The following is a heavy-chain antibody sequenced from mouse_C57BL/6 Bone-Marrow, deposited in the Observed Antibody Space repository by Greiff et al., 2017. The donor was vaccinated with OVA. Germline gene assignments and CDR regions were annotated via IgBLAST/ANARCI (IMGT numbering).Heavy chain of an antibody. CDR1: VFTFSDYG. V-gene: IGHV5-17*01. CDR2: ISSGSSTI. Sequence: DVMLVESGGCLLKPGGSLKLSCAASVFTFSDYGLHWVRQAPEKGLEWVAYISSGSSTIYYADTVKGRFTISRDNAKNTMFRQMTSLRSAETAMYYCARAGSSDIDYWGQGTTLTVSS. J-gene: IGHJ2*01. D-gene: IGHD1-1*01. CDR3: ARAGSSDIDY.